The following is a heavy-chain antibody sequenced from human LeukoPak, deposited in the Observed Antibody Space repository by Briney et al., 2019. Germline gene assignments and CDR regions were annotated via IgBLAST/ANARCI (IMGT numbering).Heavy chain of an antibody. CDR2: ISWNSGSI. CDR3: AKGVVVVPAAIYYGMDV. V-gene: IGHV3-9*01. J-gene: IGHJ6*02. CDR1: GFTFDDYA. Sequence: GGSLRLSCAASGFTFDDYAMHWVRQAPGKGLERVSGISWNSGSIGYADSVKGRFTISRDNAKNSLYLQMNSLRAEDTALYYCAKGVVVVPAAIYYGMDVWGQGTTVTVSS. D-gene: IGHD2-2*02.